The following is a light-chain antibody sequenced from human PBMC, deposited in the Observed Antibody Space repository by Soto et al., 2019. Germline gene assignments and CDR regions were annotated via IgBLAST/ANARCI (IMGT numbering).Light chain of an antibody. CDR2: RTD. CDR3: SSYTTSSTRV. CDR1: TSDIGSNT. V-gene: IGLV1-44*01. J-gene: IGLJ1*01. Sequence: QSVLTQPPSASGTPGQRVTISCSGSTSDIGSNTVNWYQQLPGTAPKLLIYRTDHRPSGIPDRFSGSKSGTSASLDISGLQSEDEADYYCSSYTTSSTRVFGTGTKLTVL.